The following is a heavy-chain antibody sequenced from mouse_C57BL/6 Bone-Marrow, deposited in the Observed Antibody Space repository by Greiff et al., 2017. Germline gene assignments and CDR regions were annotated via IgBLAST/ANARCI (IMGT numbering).Heavy chain of an antibody. CDR2: IYPRDGST. CDR3: ARRGPYYYGSYYFDY. J-gene: IGHJ2*01. V-gene: IGHV1-78*01. Sequence: VKLQESDAELVKPGASVKISCKVSGYTFTDHTIHWMKQRPEQGLEWIGYIYPRDGSTKYNEKFKGKATLTADKSSSTAYMQLNSLTSEDSAVYFCARRGPYYYGSYYFDYWGQGTTLTVSS. CDR1: GYTFTDHT. D-gene: IGHD1-1*01.